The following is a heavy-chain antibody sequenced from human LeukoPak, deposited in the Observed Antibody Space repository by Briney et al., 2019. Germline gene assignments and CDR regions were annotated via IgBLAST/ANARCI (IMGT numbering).Heavy chain of an antibody. D-gene: IGHD5-18*01. CDR2: IIPIFGTA. Sequence: SVKVSCKASGGTFSSYAISRVRQAPGQGLEWMGGIIPIFGTANYAQKFQGRVTITADESTSTAYMELSSLRSEDTAVYYCARARDWAGYSYGFYYWGQGTLVTVSS. CDR3: ARARDWAGYSYGFYY. J-gene: IGHJ4*02. CDR1: GGTFSSYA. V-gene: IGHV1-69*01.